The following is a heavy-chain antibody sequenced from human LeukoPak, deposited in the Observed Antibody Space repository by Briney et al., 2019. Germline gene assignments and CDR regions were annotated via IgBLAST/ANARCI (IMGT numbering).Heavy chain of an antibody. J-gene: IGHJ4*02. V-gene: IGHV3-21*01. D-gene: IGHD1-26*01. CDR2: ISSSSSYI. CDR3: ASTGSYEGYYFDY. Sequence: PGGSLRLSCADSGFTFSSYSMNWVRQAPGKGLEWVSSISSSSSYIYYADSVKGRFTISRDNAKNSLYLQMNSLRAEDTAVYYCASTGSYEGYYFDYWGQGTLVTVSS. CDR1: GFTFSSYS.